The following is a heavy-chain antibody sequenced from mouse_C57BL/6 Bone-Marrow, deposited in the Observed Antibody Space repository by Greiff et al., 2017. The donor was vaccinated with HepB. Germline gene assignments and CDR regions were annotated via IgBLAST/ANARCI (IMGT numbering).Heavy chain of an antibody. CDR1: GFNIKDDY. D-gene: IGHD3-1*01. CDR3: TRSGSLYAMDY. V-gene: IGHV14-4*01. J-gene: IGHJ4*01. Sequence: VHVKQSGAELVRPGASVKLSCTASGFNIKDDYMHWVKQRPEQGLEWIGWIDPENGDTEYASKFQGKAILTADKSSSTAYMELRSLTSEDSAVYYCTRSGSLYAMDYWGQGTSVTVSS. CDR2: IDPENGDT.